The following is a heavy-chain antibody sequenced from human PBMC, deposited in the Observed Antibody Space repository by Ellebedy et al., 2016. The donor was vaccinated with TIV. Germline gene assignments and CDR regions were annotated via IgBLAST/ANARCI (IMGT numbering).Heavy chain of an antibody. Sequence: SETLSLXXTVSGGSISSSSYYWSWIRQPPGKGLEWIGYIYYSGSTNYNPSLKSRVTISVDTSKNQFSLKLSSVTAADTAVYYCARLLVPHHGSRYFDYWGQGTLVTVSS. J-gene: IGHJ4*02. CDR1: GGSISSSSYY. CDR3: ARLLVPHHGSRYFDY. V-gene: IGHV4-61*01. CDR2: IYYSGST. D-gene: IGHD2-21*01.